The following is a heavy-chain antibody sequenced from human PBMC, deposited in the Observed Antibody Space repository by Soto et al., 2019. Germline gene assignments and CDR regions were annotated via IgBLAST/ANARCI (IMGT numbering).Heavy chain of an antibody. CDR2: ISGSGGST. CDR1: GFTFSSYA. CDR3: ATEEGGITICGAPDYYYYYGMDV. D-gene: IGHD3-3*01. J-gene: IGHJ6*02. Sequence: GGSLRLSCAASGFTFSSYAMSWVRQAPGKGLEWVSAISGSGGSTYYADSVKGRFTISRDNSKNTLYLQMNSLRAEDTAVYYCATEEGGITICGAPDYYYYYGMDVWGQGTTVTVSS. V-gene: IGHV3-23*01.